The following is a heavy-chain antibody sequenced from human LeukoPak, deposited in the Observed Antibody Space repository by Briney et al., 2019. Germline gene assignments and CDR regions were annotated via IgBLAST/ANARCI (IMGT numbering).Heavy chain of an antibody. J-gene: IGHJ6*02. CDR3: ARDVYTVTTRGYAAWDYYYGMDV. CDR1: GYTFISYS. CDR2: IRAYNGNT. D-gene: IGHD4-17*01. Sequence: ASVKVSCKASGYTFISYSITWVRQAPGQGLEWMGWIRAYNGNTNYAQKLQGRVTMTTDTSTSTAYMELRSLRSDDTAVYYCARDVYTVTTRGYAAWDYYYGMDVWGQGTTVTVSS. V-gene: IGHV1-18*01.